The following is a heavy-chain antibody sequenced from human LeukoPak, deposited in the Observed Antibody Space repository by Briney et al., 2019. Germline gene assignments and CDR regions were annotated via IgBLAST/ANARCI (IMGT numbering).Heavy chain of an antibody. CDR1: GFTVSSNY. CDR2: ISGSGGST. D-gene: IGHD2-21*02. V-gene: IGHV3-23*01. CDR3: AAPIGTCGGDCYYYYYYYGMDV. Sequence: GGSLRLSCAASGFTVSSNYMSWVRQAPGKGLEWVSAISGSGGSTYYADSVKGRFTISRDNSKNTLYLQMNSLRAEDTAVYYCAAPIGTCGGDCYYYYYYYGMDVWGQGTTVTVSS. J-gene: IGHJ6*02.